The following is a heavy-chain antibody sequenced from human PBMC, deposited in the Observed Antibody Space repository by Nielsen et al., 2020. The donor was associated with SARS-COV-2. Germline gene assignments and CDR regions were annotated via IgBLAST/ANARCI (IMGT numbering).Heavy chain of an antibody. V-gene: IGHV4-4*02. CDR1: GGSISSSNW. D-gene: IGHD3-10*01. Sequence: SETLSLTCAVSGGSISSSNWWSWVRQPPGKGLEWIGEINHSGSTNYNPSLKSRVTISVDTSKNQFSLKLSSVTAADTAVYYCARESYGYYYYYGMDVWGQGTTVTVSS. CDR3: ARESYGYYYYYGMDV. CDR2: INHSGST. J-gene: IGHJ6*02.